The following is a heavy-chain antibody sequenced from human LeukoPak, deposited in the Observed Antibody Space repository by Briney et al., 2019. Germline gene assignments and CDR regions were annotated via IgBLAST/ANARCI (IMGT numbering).Heavy chain of an antibody. V-gene: IGHV3-7*04. Sequence: GGSLRLSCAASGFTFSHSWMTWVRQAPGRGLEWVANIKQDGTEKYYVDSVKGRFTISRDNARNSPYLQMNSLRAEDTAVYYCARGSYGSGSYYTGDWFDPWGQGTLVTVSS. J-gene: IGHJ5*02. CDR3: ARGSYGSGSYYTGDWFDP. CDR1: GFTFSHSW. CDR2: IKQDGTEK. D-gene: IGHD3-10*01.